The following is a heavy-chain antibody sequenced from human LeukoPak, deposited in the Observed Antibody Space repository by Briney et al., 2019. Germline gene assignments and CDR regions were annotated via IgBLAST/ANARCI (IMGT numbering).Heavy chain of an antibody. D-gene: IGHD6-25*01. CDR1: GYTFTGYY. Sequence: GASVKVSCKASGYTFTGYYIRWVRQGPGQGLEWMGWINPNSGGANYAQKFQGRVTMARDTSISTAYMELTRLNSDDTAVYYCARRAVYYYYGMDVWGQGSTVTVSS. J-gene: IGHJ6*02. CDR2: INPNSGGA. CDR3: ARRAVYYYYGMDV. V-gene: IGHV1-2*02.